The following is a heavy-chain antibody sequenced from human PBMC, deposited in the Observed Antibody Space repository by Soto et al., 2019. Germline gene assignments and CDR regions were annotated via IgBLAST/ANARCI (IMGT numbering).Heavy chain of an antibody. V-gene: IGHV3-30*18. CDR3: ANSFRSSGYYYLED. D-gene: IGHD3-22*01. CDR2: ISYDGSKI. CDR1: GFTFSARG. J-gene: IGHJ4*02. Sequence: QVQLVESGGGVVQPGKSLRLSCAASGFTFSARGMHWVRQAPGKGLEWVAVISYDGSKIYYGDSVKGRFTISRDNSNNTLSLQMNSLRPEDTAVYYCANSFRSSGYYYLEDWGKGTLVTVSS.